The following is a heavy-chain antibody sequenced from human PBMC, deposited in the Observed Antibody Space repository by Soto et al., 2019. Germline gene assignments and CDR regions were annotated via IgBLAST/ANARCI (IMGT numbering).Heavy chain of an antibody. V-gene: IGHV1-69*01. CDR1: GGTFSSYA. D-gene: IGHD2-2*01. J-gene: IGHJ5*02. CDR2: IIPIFGTA. Sequence: ASVKVYCKASGGTFSSYAISWVRQAPGQGLEWMGGIIPIFGTANYAQKFQGRVTITADESTSTAYMELSSLRSEDTAVYYCASLSGYCSSTSCWNWFDPWGQGTLVTVSS. CDR3: ASLSGYCSSTSCWNWFDP.